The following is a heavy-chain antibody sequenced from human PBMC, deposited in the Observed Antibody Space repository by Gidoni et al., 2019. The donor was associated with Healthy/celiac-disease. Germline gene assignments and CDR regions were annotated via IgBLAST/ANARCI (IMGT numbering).Heavy chain of an antibody. CDR3: ARDGAPNYDFWSGYYIHYYYYMDV. J-gene: IGHJ6*03. CDR2: ISADNGNT. V-gene: IGHV1-18*01. CDR1: GYTFTSYG. Sequence: QVQLVQSGAEVKKPGASVKVSCKASGYTFTSYGISWVRQAPGQGLEWMGWISADNGNTNYAQKLQGRVTMTTDTSTSTAYMELRSLRSDDTAVYYCARDGAPNYDFWSGYYIHYYYYMDVWGKGTTVTVSS. D-gene: IGHD3-3*01.